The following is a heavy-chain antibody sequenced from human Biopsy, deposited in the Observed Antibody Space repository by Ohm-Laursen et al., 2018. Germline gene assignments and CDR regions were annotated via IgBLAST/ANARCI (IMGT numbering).Heavy chain of an antibody. CDR3: ARDRMTDVFGGPTRTDVFDS. J-gene: IGHJ4*02. CDR2: VHPNSGAT. V-gene: IGHV1-2*02. D-gene: IGHD3-10*01. Sequence: ASVKVSCKASGYTFNDYFIHWVRQSPGQGLEWMGWVHPNSGATNSAGKFRGRVTLTRDTSIGAVYIELRRLKSDDAAVYYCARDRMTDVFGGPTRTDVFDSWGQGTPVTVSS. CDR1: GYTFNDYF.